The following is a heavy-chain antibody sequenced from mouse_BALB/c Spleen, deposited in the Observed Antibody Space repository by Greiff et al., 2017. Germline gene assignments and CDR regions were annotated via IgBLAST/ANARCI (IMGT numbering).Heavy chain of an antibody. V-gene: IGHV7-3*02. CDR3: ARAHYYGYWDY. CDR1: GFTFTDYY. CDR2: IRNKANGYTT. D-gene: IGHD1-2*01. Sequence: EVKLVESGGGLVQPGGSLRLSCATSGFTFTDYYMSWVRQPPGKALEWLGFIRNKANGYTTEYSASVKGRFTISRDNSQSILYLQMNTLRAEDSATYYYARAHYYGYWDYWGQGTTLTVSS. J-gene: IGHJ2*01.